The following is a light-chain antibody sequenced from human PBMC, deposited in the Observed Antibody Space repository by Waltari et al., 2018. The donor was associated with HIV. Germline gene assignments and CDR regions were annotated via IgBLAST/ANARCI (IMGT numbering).Light chain of an antibody. CDR2: EVS. CDR1: SSDVGGNNY. CDR3: SSYAGSNNLV. Sequence: QSALTQPPSASGSPAQSVTISCTGTSSDVGGNNYVSWYQQHPGKAPKLMIYEVSKRPSGVPDRFSGSKSGNTASLTVSGLQAEDEADYYCSSYAGSNNLVFGGGTKLTVL. J-gene: IGLJ2*01. V-gene: IGLV2-8*01.